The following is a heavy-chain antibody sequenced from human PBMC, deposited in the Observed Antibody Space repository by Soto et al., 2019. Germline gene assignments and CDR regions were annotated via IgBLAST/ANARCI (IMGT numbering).Heavy chain of an antibody. Sequence: GGSLRLSCAAARFTFSDYGMHWVRQAPDKGLEWVSGISGGGGSTYYADSVKGRFTISRDNSKNTLYLQMNSLRAEDTAVYYCAKGYSSNWYDYFDYWGQGTLVTVSS. J-gene: IGHJ4*02. V-gene: IGHV3-23*01. CDR2: ISGGGGST. CDR1: RFTFSDYG. D-gene: IGHD6-13*01. CDR3: AKGYSSNWYDYFDY.